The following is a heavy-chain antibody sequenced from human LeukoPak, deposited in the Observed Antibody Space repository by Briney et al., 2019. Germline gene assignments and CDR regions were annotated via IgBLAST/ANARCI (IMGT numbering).Heavy chain of an antibody. CDR1: GFTFSSYA. V-gene: IGHV3-23*01. Sequence: GGSLRLSCAASGFTFSSYAMSWVRQAPGNGLEWVSAISGSGGSTYYADSVKGRFTISRDNSKNTLYLQMNSLRAEDTAVYYCAKSHIVEGYYDFWRGHEYYFDYWGQGTLVTVSS. CDR2: ISGSGGST. J-gene: IGHJ4*02. CDR3: AKSHIVEGYYDFWRGHEYYFDY. D-gene: IGHD3-3*01.